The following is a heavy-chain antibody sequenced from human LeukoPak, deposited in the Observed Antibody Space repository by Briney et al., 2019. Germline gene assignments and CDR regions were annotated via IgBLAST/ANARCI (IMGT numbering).Heavy chain of an antibody. J-gene: IGHJ1*01. CDR3: ARDGYSSGWSSAEYFQH. Sequence: WASVKVSCKASGYTFTSYGISWVRQAPGQGLEWMGGIIPIFGTANYAQKFQGRVTITADESTSTAYMELSSLRSEDTAVYYCARDGYSSGWSSAEYFQHWGQGTLVTVSS. CDR2: IIPIFGTA. D-gene: IGHD6-19*01. V-gene: IGHV1-69*13. CDR1: GYTFTSYG.